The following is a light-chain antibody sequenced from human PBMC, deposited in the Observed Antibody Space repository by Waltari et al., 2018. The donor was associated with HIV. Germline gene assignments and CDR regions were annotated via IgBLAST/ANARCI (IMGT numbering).Light chain of an antibody. CDR1: QSISSW. CDR3: QHYSTSPYT. J-gene: IGKJ2*01. Sequence: TQSPSILSASVGDRVIITCRASQSISSWLAWYQHKPGTAPKLLIYKASVLEGGVPSRFSGSGSGTEFTLNITNLQPDDFATYYCQHYSTSPYTFGQGTNLEIK. V-gene: IGKV1-5*03. CDR2: KAS.